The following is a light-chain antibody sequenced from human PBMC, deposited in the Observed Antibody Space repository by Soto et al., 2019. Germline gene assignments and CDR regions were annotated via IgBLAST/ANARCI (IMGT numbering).Light chain of an antibody. Sequence: ETVLTQSPGTLSLSPGERATLSCRASQSVSSSYLAWYQQKPGQAPRLLIYGASSRATGLPDRFSGSGSGTDFTLTISRLEPEDFAVYYCQQYGDSPWTFDQGTRVEIK. CDR3: QQYGDSPWT. V-gene: IGKV3-20*01. J-gene: IGKJ1*01. CDR1: QSVSSSY. CDR2: GAS.